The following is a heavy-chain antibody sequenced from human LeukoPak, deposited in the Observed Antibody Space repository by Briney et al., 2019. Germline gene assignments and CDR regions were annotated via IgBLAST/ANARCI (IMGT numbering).Heavy chain of an antibody. J-gene: IGHJ3*02. V-gene: IGHV1-69*05. CDR1: GGTFSSYA. Sequence: GSSVKVSCKASGGTFSSYAISWVRQAPGQGLEWMGRIIPIFGTANYAQKFQGGVTITTDESTSTAYMEPSSLRSEDTAVYYCARGSSWFSFDAFDIWGQGTMVTVSS. CDR3: ARGSSWFSFDAFDI. D-gene: IGHD6-13*01. CDR2: IIPIFGTA.